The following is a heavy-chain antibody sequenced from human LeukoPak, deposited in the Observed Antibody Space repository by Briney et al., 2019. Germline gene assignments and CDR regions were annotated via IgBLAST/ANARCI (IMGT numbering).Heavy chain of an antibody. CDR3: ARGSPYYDFWSGLYYYMDV. D-gene: IGHD3-3*01. V-gene: IGHV1-69*06. Sequence: SVKVSCKASGGTFSSYAISWVRQAPGQGLEWMGGIIPIFGTANYAQKFQGRVTITADKSTSTAYMELSSLRSEDTAVYYCARGSPYYDFWSGLYYYMDVWGKGTTVTVSS. J-gene: IGHJ6*03. CDR2: IIPIFGTA. CDR1: GGTFSSYA.